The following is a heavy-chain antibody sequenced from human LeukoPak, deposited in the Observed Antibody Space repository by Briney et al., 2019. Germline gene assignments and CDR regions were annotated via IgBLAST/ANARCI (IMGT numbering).Heavy chain of an antibody. V-gene: IGHV1-2*02. CDR3: ARSGSYYDISAVIDY. Sequence: ASVKVSCKASGYTFTGYYIHWVRQAPGQGLEWMGWINPNGGGTNYAQNLQGSVTMTRDTSITTAYLELSRLRSDDTAVYYCARSGSYYDISAVIDYWGQGTLVTVSS. D-gene: IGHD3-22*01. J-gene: IGHJ4*02. CDR1: GYTFTGYY. CDR2: INPNGGGT.